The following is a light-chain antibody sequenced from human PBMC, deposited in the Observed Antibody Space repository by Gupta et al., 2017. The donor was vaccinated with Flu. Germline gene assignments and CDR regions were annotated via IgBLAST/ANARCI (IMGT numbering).Light chain of an antibody. CDR2: NSY. V-gene: IGKV3-15*01. CDR3: QHHSVRPPLT. Sequence: EIMLTQSPATLSVSLGERVTVSCRARQSISNNLAWYQQKPGQPPRLLIYNSYTRATDIPARFSGGGYGTDFTLTIDSRLSEDFAVYYCQHHSVRPPLTFGEGTKVEIK. J-gene: IGKJ4*02. CDR1: QSISNN.